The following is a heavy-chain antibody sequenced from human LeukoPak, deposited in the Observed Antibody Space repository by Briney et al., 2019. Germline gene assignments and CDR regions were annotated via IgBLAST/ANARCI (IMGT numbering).Heavy chain of an antibody. V-gene: IGHV3-7*01. CDR3: AREPYRFLEWLLKETDGLDY. D-gene: IGHD3-3*01. Sequence: GGSLRLSCAASGFTFSSYWMSWVRQAPGKGLEWVANIKTDGSQIYYADSVKGRFTISRDNAKNSLYLQMNSLRAEDTAVYYCAREPYRFLEWLLKETDGLDYWGQGTLVTVSS. CDR2: IKTDGSQI. CDR1: GFTFSSYW. J-gene: IGHJ4*02.